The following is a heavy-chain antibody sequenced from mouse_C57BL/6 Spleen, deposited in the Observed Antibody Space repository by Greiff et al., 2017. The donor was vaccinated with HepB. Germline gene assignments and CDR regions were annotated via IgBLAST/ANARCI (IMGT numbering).Heavy chain of an antibody. J-gene: IGHJ2*01. CDR2: IHPNSGST. V-gene: IGHV1-64*01. D-gene: IGHD1-1*01. Sequence: QVQLKQPGAELVKPGASVKLSCKASGYTFTSYWMHWVKQRPGQGLEWIGMIHPNSGSTNYNEKFKSKATLTVDKSSSTAYMQLSSLTSEDSAVYYCARITTVGYFDYWGQGTTLTVSS. CDR3: ARITTVGYFDY. CDR1: GYTFTSYW.